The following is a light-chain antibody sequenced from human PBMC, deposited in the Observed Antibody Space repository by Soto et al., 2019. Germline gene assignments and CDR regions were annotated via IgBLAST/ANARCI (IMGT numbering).Light chain of an antibody. CDR3: QQRNNWPPWT. CDR1: QSVGYH. J-gene: IGKJ1*01. Sequence: EIVLTQSPATLSLSPGERATLSCRASQSVGYHLAWYQQKPGQAPRLLIYDASNRATGIPARFSGSGSGTDFTLTISSLEPEDSAIYYCQQRNNWPPWTFGQGTKVEIK. V-gene: IGKV3-11*01. CDR2: DAS.